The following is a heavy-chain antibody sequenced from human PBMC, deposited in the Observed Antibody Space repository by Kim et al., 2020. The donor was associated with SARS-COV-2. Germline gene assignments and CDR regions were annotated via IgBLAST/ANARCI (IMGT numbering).Heavy chain of an antibody. CDR2: ISYDGSNK. Sequence: GGSLRLSCAASGFTFSSYGMHWVRQAPGKGLEWVAVISYDGSNKYYADSVKGRFTISRDNSKNTLYLQMNSLRAEDTAVYYCASGENYYDSSGYVDYWG. CDR1: GFTFSSYG. D-gene: IGHD3-22*01. V-gene: IGHV3-33*05. CDR3: ASGENYYDSSGYVDY. J-gene: IGHJ4*01.